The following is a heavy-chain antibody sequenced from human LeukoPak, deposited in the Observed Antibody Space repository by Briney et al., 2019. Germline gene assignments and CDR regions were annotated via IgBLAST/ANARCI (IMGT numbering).Heavy chain of an antibody. Sequence: GSLTLTCAASGCTFSSNAMSWVRQAQGQGLEWVSAVSGSGGSTYYEDSVKGRFTISRDNSKNTLYLQMNSLRAEDTAVYYCAKDRDYYDSSAYYWGQGPLVTVSS. CDR2: VSGSGGST. CDR1: GCTFSSNA. J-gene: IGHJ4*02. V-gene: IGHV3-23*01. CDR3: AKDRDYYDSSAYY. D-gene: IGHD3-22*01.